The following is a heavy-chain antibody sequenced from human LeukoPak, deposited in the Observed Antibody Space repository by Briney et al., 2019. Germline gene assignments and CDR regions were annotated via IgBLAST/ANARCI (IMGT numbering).Heavy chain of an antibody. D-gene: IGHD2-8*01. CDR1: GFTFSSYW. CDR3: ASRVGMYFAFDI. J-gene: IGHJ3*02. CDR2: INEDGSTT. V-gene: IGHV3-74*01. Sequence: GGSLRLSCAATGFTFSSYWMHWVRQAPGKGLVWVSRINEDGSTTGYADSVKGRFTISRDTAKNTLYLQLSSLRAEDTAVYYCASRVGMYFAFDIWGQGTMVTVSS.